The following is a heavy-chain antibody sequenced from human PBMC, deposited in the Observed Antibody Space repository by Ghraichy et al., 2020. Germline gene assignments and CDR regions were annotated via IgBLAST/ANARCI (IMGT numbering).Heavy chain of an antibody. V-gene: IGHV3-23*01. Sequence: GGSLRLSCAASGFTFNSYAMSWVRQAPRKGLEWVSGISGSGGSTYYADSVKGRFTISRDNSKNTLYLQMNSLRAEDTAIYYCAKGQELLQWGGFDYWGQGTLVTVSS. CDR1: GFTFNSYA. CDR3: AKGQELLQWGGFDY. CDR2: ISGSGGST. J-gene: IGHJ4*02. D-gene: IGHD2-15*01.